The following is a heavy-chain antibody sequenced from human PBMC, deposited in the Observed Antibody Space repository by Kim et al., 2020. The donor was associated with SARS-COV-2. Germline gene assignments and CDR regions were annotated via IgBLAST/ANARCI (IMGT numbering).Heavy chain of an antibody. CDR3: ARDHNCSGGSCSNY. J-gene: IGHJ4*02. D-gene: IGHD2-15*01. V-gene: IGHV4-4*02. Sequence: PSLKSRVTISVDKSKNQFSLKLSSVTAADTAVYYCARDHNCSGGSCSNYWGQGTLVTVSS.